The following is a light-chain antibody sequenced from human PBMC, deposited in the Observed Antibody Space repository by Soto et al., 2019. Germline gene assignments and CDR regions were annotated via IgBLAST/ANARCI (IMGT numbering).Light chain of an antibody. J-gene: IGKJ4*01. CDR3: QQLNKYPST. Sequence: DIQMTLSPSTLSGSVGDRVTITCRASQTISSWLAWYQQKPGKAPKLLTYKASTLKSGVPSRFSGSGSGTDFTLTSSSLQPEDFATYYCQQLNKYPSTFGGGTKVDIK. V-gene: IGKV1-5*03. CDR1: QTISSW. CDR2: KAS.